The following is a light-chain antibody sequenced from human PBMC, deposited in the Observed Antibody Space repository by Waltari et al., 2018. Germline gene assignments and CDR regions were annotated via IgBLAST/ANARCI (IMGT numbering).Light chain of an antibody. Sequence: DAVLTQSPLSLPATLGPPASISCKSSQSLVHRGGNTYLNWFQQRPVQSPRRLIYKVSTRDCGVPDRFSGSGSGTDFTLKISRVEAEDFGVYYCMQGTHWPYTFGQGTRLEIK. V-gene: IGKV2-30*02. J-gene: IGKJ5*01. CDR2: KVS. CDR1: QSLVHRGGNTY. CDR3: MQGTHWPYT.